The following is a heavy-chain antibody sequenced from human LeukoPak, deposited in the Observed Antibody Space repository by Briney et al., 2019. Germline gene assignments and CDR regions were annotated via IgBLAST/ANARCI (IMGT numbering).Heavy chain of an antibody. Sequence: GASVKVSCKASGYTFTSYGISWVRQAPGQGLEWMEWISAYNGNTNYAQKLQGRVTMTTDTSTSTAYMELRSLRSDDTAVYYCARSSSGYSYGYADYWGQGTLVTVSS. CDR3: ARSSSGYSYGYADY. D-gene: IGHD5-18*01. CDR1: GYTFTSYG. V-gene: IGHV1-18*01. J-gene: IGHJ4*02. CDR2: ISAYNGNT.